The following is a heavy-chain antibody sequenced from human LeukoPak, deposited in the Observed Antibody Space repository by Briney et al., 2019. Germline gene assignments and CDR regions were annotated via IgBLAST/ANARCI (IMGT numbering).Heavy chain of an antibody. V-gene: IGHV3-30*03. CDR3: ARRGPYCGGDCYST. CDR2: ISHEGSAK. D-gene: IGHD2-21*02. J-gene: IGHJ5*02. CDR1: GFSFGSYG. Sequence: GGSLRLSCAASGFSFGSYGIHWVRQAPGKGLEWVAVISHEGSAKYHADSVKGRFTISRDNSKNTLYLQMNSLRAEDTAVYYCARRGPYCGGDCYSTWGQGTLVTVST.